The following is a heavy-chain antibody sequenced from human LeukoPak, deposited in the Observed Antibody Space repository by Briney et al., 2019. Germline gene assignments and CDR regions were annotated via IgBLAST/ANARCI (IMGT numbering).Heavy chain of an antibody. D-gene: IGHD5-18*01. Sequence: PSETLSLTCTVSGGSISSYYWSWIRQPAGKGLEWIGRIYTSGSTNYNPSLKSRVTISVDTSKNQFSLKLSSVTAADTAVYYCARQFYTAIVLFWFDPWGLGTLVTVSS. V-gene: IGHV4-4*07. CDR1: GGSISSYY. CDR3: ARQFYTAIVLFWFDP. J-gene: IGHJ5*02. CDR2: IYTSGST.